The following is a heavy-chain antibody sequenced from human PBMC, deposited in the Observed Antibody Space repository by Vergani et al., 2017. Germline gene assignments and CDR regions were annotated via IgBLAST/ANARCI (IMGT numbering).Heavy chain of an antibody. CDR3: ASPRTAENLPKPLYYFYGLDV. CDR2: ITPFFPTG. J-gene: IGHJ6*02. D-gene: IGHD7-27*01. V-gene: IGHV1-69*12. Sequence: QVQLVQSGAEVKKPGSSVKVSCKASGGIFNIYSVSWLRQAPGQGPEWMGGITPFFPTGHYAQKFQGRVTITADESATTVYMELSSLRSEDTAVYYCASPRTAENLPKPLYYFYGLDVWGQGTTVTVSS. CDR1: GGIFNIYS.